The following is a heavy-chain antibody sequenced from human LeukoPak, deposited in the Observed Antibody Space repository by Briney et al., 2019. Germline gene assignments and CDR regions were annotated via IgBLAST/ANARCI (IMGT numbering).Heavy chain of an antibody. CDR2: ISSGANTV. J-gene: IGHJ2*01. CDR3: ARGYSYGFWYFDL. D-gene: IGHD5-18*01. CDR1: GFTFSNYE. V-gene: IGHV3-48*03. Sequence: GRSLRLSCAASGFTFSNYEMNWVRQAPGKVLEWVSYISSGANTVYYADSVKGRFTISRDNAKNSLYMQMTSLRAEDTAVYYCARGYSYGFWYFDLWGRGTLVTVSS.